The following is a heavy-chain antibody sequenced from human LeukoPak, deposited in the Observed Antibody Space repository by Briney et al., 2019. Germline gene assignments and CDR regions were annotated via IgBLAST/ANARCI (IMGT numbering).Heavy chain of an antibody. Sequence: SVKVSCKASGGTFSSYAISWVRQAPGQGLEWMGGIIPIFGTANYAQKFQGRVTITADESTSTAYMELSSLRSEDTAVYYCARDLYGDSPFDYWGQGTLVIVSS. CDR2: IIPIFGTA. J-gene: IGHJ4*02. D-gene: IGHD4-17*01. CDR3: ARDLYGDSPFDY. CDR1: GGTFSSYA. V-gene: IGHV1-69*13.